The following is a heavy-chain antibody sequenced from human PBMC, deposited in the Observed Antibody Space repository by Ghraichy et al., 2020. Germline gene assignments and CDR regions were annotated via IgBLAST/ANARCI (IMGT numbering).Heavy chain of an antibody. CDR1: GGTFSSYA. CDR3: ASYYSGYTAPVRGDYYYGMDV. Sequence: SVKVSCKASGGTFSSYAISWVRQAPGQGLEWMGGIIPIFGTANYAQKFQGRVTITADESTSTAYMELSSLRSEDTAVYYCASYYSGYTAPVRGDYYYGMDVWGQGTTVTVSS. J-gene: IGHJ6*02. CDR2: IIPIFGTA. D-gene: IGHD3-22*01. V-gene: IGHV1-69*13.